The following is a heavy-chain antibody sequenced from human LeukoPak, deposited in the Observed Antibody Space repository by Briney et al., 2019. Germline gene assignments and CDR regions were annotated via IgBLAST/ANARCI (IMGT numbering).Heavy chain of an antibody. CDR3: ALYCRLSSNCGCYGMDV. V-gene: IGHV4-59*08. J-gene: IGHJ6*02. CDR2: VSFSGST. CDR1: GGSINNYY. Sequence: SETLSLTCIVSGGSINNYYWSWIRQPPGKGLEWIGEVSFSGSTNYNPSLTSRVTISADTSKNQFSLKLSSVTAADTAVYYCALYCRLSSNCGCYGMDVWGQGTTVTVSS. D-gene: IGHD2-15*01.